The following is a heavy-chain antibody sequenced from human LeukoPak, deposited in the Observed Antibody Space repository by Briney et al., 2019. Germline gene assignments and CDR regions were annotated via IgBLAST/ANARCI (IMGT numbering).Heavy chain of an antibody. CDR2: ISSSSTYI. J-gene: IGHJ3*02. CDR3: AREGSGSYYGTFDI. Sequence: GGSLRLSCAASGFIFSTYDMNWVRQAPGKGLEWVSSISSSSTYIYYADSVKGRFTISRDNAKNSLYLQMNSLRAEDTTVYYCAREGSGSYYGTFDIWGQGTMVTVSS. D-gene: IGHD1-26*01. CDR1: GFIFSTYD. V-gene: IGHV3-21*03.